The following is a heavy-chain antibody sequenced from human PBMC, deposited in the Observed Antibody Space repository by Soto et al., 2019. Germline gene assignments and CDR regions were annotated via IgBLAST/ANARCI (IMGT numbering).Heavy chain of an antibody. Sequence: GGSLILSCAASGFTFSSYGMHWVRQAPGKGLEWVAVISYDGSNKYYADSVKGRFTISRDNSKNTLYLQMNSLRAEDTAVYYCVGGSRAPDYWGQGTLVTVSS. CDR3: VGGSRAPDY. D-gene: IGHD3-10*01. CDR1: GFTFSSYG. CDR2: ISYDGSNK. J-gene: IGHJ4*02. V-gene: IGHV3-30*03.